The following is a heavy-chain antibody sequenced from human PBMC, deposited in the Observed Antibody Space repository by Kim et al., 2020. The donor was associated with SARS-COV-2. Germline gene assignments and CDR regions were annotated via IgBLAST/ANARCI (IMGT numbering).Heavy chain of an antibody. CDR1: GFTFSSYS. V-gene: IGHV3-21*01. CDR2: ISSSSSYI. CDR3: ARDWAMLWDYSNYRGYPVDSNWFDP. J-gene: IGHJ5*02. D-gene: IGHD4-4*01. Sequence: GGSLRLSCAASGFTFSSYSMNWVRQAPGKGLEWVSSISSSSSYIYYADSVKGRFTISRDNAKNSLYLQMNSLRAEDTAVYYCARDWAMLWDYSNYRGYPVDSNWFDPWGQGTLVTVSS.